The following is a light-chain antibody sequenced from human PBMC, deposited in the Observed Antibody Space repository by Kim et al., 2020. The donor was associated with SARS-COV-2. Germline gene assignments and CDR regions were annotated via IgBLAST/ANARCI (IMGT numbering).Light chain of an antibody. J-gene: IGKJ1*01. CDR2: DVS. Sequence: DIQMTKSPPTLSASVGDRVTITCRASQSISSWLAWYQQKPGKAPTLLIHDVSTLESGVPSRFSGSGSGTEFTLIISSLQPDDFATYYCQQYDTCWTFGQGTKVDIK. CDR3: QQYDTCWT. CDR1: QSISSW. V-gene: IGKV1-5*01.